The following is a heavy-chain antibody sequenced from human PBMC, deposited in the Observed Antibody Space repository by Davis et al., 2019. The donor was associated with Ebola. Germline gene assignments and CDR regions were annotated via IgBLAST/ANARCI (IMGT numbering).Heavy chain of an antibody. Sequence: PGGSLRLSCAASGFSFSGFTMSWVRQAPGKGLEWVAKMKEDGSDEYYVDSVKGRFTISRDNARNSLYLQMNSLRAEDTAVYYCAKGGALTGYFPLWGQGTLVTVSS. J-gene: IGHJ4*02. CDR3: AKGGALTGYFPL. D-gene: IGHD3-9*01. V-gene: IGHV3-7*01. CDR1: GFSFSGFT. CDR2: MKEDGSDE.